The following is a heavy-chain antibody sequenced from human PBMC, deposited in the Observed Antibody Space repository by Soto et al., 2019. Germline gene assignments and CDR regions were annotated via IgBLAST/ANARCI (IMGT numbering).Heavy chain of an antibody. D-gene: IGHD3-3*01. CDR2: ISGSGGST. CDR1: GFTFSSYA. CDR3: AKDGFWSGYYSAGNWFDP. Sequence: GGSLRLSCAASGFTFSSYAMSWVRQAPGKGLEWVSAISGSGGSTYYADSVKGRFTISRDNSKNTLYLQMNSLRAEDTAVYYCAKDGFWSGYYSAGNWFDPWGQGTLVTVSS. V-gene: IGHV3-23*01. J-gene: IGHJ5*02.